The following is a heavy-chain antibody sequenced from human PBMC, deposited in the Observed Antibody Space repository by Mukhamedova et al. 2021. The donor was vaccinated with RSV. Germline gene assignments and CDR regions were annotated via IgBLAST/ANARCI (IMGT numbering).Heavy chain of an antibody. J-gene: IGHJ4*02. D-gene: IGHD3-10*01. CDR2: ISWNSGNV. V-gene: IGHV3-9*01. Sequence: VRQAPGKGLEWVSGISWNSGNVDYADSVRGRFTISRDNAKNSLYLQMNSLRPEDTALYYCVKDLGSGSGSYSYFDSWGQGTLVAV. CDR3: VKDLGSGSGSYSYFDS.